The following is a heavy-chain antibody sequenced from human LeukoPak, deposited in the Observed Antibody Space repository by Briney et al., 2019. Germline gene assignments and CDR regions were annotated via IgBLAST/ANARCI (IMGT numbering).Heavy chain of an antibody. CDR3: ARDSHWGVPFDY. D-gene: IGHD7-27*01. Sequence: SETLSLTCTVSGGSISSYYWSWIRQPPGKGLEWIGYIYYSGSTNYNPSLKSRVTISVDTSKNQFSLRLISVTAADTAVYYCARDSHWGVPFDYWGQGTLVTVSS. J-gene: IGHJ4*02. V-gene: IGHV4-59*12. CDR1: GGSISSYY. CDR2: IYYSGST.